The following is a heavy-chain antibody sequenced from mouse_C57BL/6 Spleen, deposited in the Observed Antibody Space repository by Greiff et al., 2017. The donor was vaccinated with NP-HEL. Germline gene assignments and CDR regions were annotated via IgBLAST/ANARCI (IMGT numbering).Heavy chain of an antibody. CDR2: INYDGSST. Sequence: EVHLVESEGGLVQPGSSMKLSCTASGFTFSDYYMAWVRQVPEKGLEWVANINYDGSSTYYLDSLKSRFIISRDNAKNILYLQMSSLKSEDTATYYCARRDYGSNWYFDVWGTGTTVTVSS. D-gene: IGHD1-1*01. J-gene: IGHJ1*03. CDR1: GFTFSDYY. CDR3: ARRDYGSNWYFDV. V-gene: IGHV5-16*01.